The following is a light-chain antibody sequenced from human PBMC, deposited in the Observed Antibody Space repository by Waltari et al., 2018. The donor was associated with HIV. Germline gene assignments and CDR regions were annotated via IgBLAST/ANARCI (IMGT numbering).Light chain of an antibody. J-gene: IGLJ1*01. CDR3: SSYTSSSTFYV. Sequence: QSALTQPASVSGSPGQSITLSRTGTSSDVGGYHYVSWYQQHPGKAPKPMSYEVSSRPSGVSNRFSGSKSGNTASLTISGLQAEDEADYYCSSYTSSSTFYVFGTGTKVTVL. CDR2: EVS. V-gene: IGLV2-14*01. CDR1: SSDVGGYHY.